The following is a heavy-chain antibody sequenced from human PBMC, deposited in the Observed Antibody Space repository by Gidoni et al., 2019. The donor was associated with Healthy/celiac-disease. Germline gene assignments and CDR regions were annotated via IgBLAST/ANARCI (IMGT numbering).Heavy chain of an antibody. J-gene: IGHJ4*02. Sequence: EVQLVQSGAEVKKPGESLGISCQGSGYSFPSYRIRWVRQMPGKGLEWLGRIDPSDSYTNYSPSCQGHVTISADKSISTAYLQWSSLKASDTAMYYCARHLNPFDILTGYYPSFDYWGQGTLVTVSS. CDR3: ARHLNPFDILTGYYPSFDY. V-gene: IGHV5-10-1*01. CDR2: IDPSDSYT. D-gene: IGHD3-9*01. CDR1: GYSFPSYR.